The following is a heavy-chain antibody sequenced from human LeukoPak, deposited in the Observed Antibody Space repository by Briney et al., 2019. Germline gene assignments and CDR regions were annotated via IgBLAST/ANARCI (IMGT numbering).Heavy chain of an antibody. J-gene: IGHJ6*03. V-gene: IGHV3-33*08. Sequence: GGSLRLSCAASGFTFSTYSMNWVRQAPGKGLEWVAVIWYDGSNKYYADSVKGRFTISRDNSKNTLYLQMNSLRAEDTAVYYCARGPRYYYYYMDVWGKGTTVTVSS. CDR2: IWYDGSNK. CDR1: GFTFSTYS. CDR3: ARGPRYYYYYMDV.